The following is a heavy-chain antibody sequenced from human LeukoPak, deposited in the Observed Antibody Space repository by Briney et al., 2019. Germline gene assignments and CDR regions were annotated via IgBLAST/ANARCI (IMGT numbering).Heavy chain of an antibody. CDR2: ISGSGSGGST. CDR3: AKSGYYRFDY. D-gene: IGHD1-26*01. Sequence: GGSLRLSCAASGFTFSSSAMSWVRQASGKGLEWVSSISGSGSGGSTYYADSVKGRFTISRDNSKNTLYLQMNSLIAEDTAVYYCAKSGYYRFDYWGQGTRVTVSS. CDR1: GFTFSSSA. V-gene: IGHV3-23*01. J-gene: IGHJ4*02.